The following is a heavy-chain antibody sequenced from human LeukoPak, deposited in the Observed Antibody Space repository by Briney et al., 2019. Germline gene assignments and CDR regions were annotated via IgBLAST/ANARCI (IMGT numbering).Heavy chain of an antibody. CDR2: IITIFGKA. J-gene: IGHJ5*02. D-gene: IGHD2-2*02. CDR1: GGTLSSYA. Sequence: SVKDSCKASGGTLSSYAIRWVRRAPGQGLEWMGGIITIFGKAKLAQKFQGRATITADESTSTACVELSGLRSEGTVVYYCARAASVVVLAAIGLDPGGQGILVSVSS. CDR3: ARAASVVVLAAIGLDP. V-gene: IGHV1-69*01.